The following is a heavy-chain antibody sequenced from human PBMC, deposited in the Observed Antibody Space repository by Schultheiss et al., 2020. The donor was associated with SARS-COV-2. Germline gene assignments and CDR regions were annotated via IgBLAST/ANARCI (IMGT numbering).Heavy chain of an antibody. Sequence: GGSLRLSCAASGFTFSSNYMSWVRQAPGKGLEWVAVISYDGSNKYYADSVKGRFTISRDNSKNTLYLQMNSLRAEDTAVYYCAKEPSPVIFESAFDIWGQGTMVTVSS. CDR3: AKEPSPVIFESAFDI. CDR2: ISYDGSNK. J-gene: IGHJ3*02. V-gene: IGHV3-30*18. CDR1: GFTFSSNY. D-gene: IGHD3/OR15-3a*01.